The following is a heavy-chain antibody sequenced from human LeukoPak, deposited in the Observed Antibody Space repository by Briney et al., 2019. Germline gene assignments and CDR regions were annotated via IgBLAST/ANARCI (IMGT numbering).Heavy chain of an antibody. CDR1: GGTFSSYA. CDR2: IIPIFGTT. J-gene: IGHJ4*02. V-gene: IGHV1-69*01. CDR3: ARDAFRGNLPL. D-gene: IGHD3-10*01. Sequence: ASVKVSCKASGGTFSSYAISWVRQAPGQGREWMGGIIPIFGTTNYAQKFQGRVTITADESTSTAYMELSSLRSEDTAVYYCARDAFRGNLPLWGQGTLVTVSS.